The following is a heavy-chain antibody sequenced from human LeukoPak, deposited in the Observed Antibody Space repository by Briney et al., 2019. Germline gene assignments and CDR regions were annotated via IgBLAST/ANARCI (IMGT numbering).Heavy chain of an antibody. CDR2: IWYDGSNK. V-gene: IGHV3-33*01. CDR3: ARDTRAQRNTFDY. CDR1: GFTFSSYG. Sequence: GGSLRLSCAASGFTFSSYGMHWVRQAPGKGLEWVAVIWYDGSNKYYADSVKGRFTISRDNSKNTLYLQMNSLRAEDTAVYYCARDTRAQRNTFDYWGQGTLVTVSS. D-gene: IGHD2/OR15-2a*01. J-gene: IGHJ4*02.